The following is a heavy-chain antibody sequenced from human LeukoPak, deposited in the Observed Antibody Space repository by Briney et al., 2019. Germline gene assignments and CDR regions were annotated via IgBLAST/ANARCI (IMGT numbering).Heavy chain of an antibody. D-gene: IGHD6-19*01. J-gene: IGHJ4*02. Sequence: PSETLSLTCTVSGGSISSYYWSWIRQPPGKGLEWIGYIYYGGSTNYNPSLKSRVTISVDTSKNQFSLKLSSVTAADTAVYYCARDCSGGLYYFDYWGQGTLVTVSS. V-gene: IGHV4-59*01. CDR2: IYYGGST. CDR1: GGSISSYY. CDR3: ARDCSGGLYYFDY.